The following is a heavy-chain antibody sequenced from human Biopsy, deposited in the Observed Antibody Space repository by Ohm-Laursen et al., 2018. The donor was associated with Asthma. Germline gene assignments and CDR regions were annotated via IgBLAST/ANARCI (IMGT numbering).Heavy chain of an antibody. Sequence: ASVKVSCKPSGFTFSSYAFTWVRQAPGQGLEWLGGITPIYGITDYAQKFQGRLSITADGSTTTAYMELNSLTFEDTAVYFCARLATRYSYGRIYYSYGMDVWGQGTTVSVS. CDR1: GFTFSSYA. J-gene: IGHJ6*02. D-gene: IGHD5-18*01. V-gene: IGHV1-69*13. CDR2: ITPIYGIT. CDR3: ARLATRYSYGRIYYSYGMDV.